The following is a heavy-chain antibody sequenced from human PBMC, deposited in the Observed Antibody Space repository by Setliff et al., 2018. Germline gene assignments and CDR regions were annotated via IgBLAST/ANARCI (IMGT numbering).Heavy chain of an antibody. CDR1: GGTFSSYA. J-gene: IGHJ1*01. D-gene: IGHD4-17*01. Sequence: ASVKVSCKASGGTFSSYAISWVRQAPGQGLEWMGGIIPKTGDTLYAPKFQGRVTMTRDRSSNTAYMDLSRLTSDDTAVYYCARVAYGLEYFQYWGQGTLVTVSS. CDR3: ARVAYGLEYFQY. CDR2: IIPKTGDT. V-gene: IGHV1-2*02.